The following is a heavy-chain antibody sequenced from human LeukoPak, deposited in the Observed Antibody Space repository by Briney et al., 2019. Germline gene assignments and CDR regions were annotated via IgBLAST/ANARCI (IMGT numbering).Heavy chain of an antibody. CDR3: AKGGYCSSTSCYRGLDY. CDR2: ISPNSGGT. CDR1: GYTFTGYY. V-gene: IGHV1-2*06. Sequence: GASVKVSCKASGYTFTGYYMHLVRQAHGQGLEWMGRISPNSGGTNYAQKFQGRVTMTRDTSISTAYMELSRLRSDDTAVYYCAKGGYCSSTSCYRGLDYWAQGTLVTVS. J-gene: IGHJ4*02. D-gene: IGHD2-2*02.